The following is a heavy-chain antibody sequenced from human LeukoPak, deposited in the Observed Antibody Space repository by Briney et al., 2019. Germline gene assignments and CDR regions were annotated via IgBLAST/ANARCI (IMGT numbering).Heavy chain of an antibody. CDR2: IGTEDDT. CDR3: ARGRFVLVPSLERWYFDL. Sequence: PGGSLRLSCTASGLTLRNYDMHWVRQTTEKGLEWVSGIGTEDDTFYPDSVKGRFTISRENAKNSFYLQMNSLRAGDTAVYYCARGRFVLVPSLERWYFDLWGRGTLVTVSS. V-gene: IGHV3-13*01. D-gene: IGHD2-8*02. CDR1: GLTLRNYD. J-gene: IGHJ2*01.